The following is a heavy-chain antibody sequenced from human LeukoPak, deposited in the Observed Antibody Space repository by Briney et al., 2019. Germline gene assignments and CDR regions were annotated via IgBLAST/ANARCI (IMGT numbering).Heavy chain of an antibody. D-gene: IGHD2-2*01. J-gene: IGHJ6*02. CDR3: ATLWAPAYNCGMDV. Sequence: PSQTLSLTCTVSGGSISSGGYYWSWIRQPPGKPLEWIGYIYYSASTYSDPSLKKRVPITVDTPKSRFPRKLSSVPAADTAVYYGATLWAPAYNCGMDVWGQGTTGTVSS. CDR1: GGSISSGGYY. V-gene: IGHV4-31*03. CDR2: IYYSAST.